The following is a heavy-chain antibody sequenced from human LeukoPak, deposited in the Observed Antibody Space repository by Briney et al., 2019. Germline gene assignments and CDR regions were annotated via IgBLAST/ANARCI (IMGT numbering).Heavy chain of an antibody. CDR1: GGSFSGYY. CDR2: INHSGST. CDR3: ARGGIAAAGRGGY. D-gene: IGHD6-13*01. J-gene: IGHJ4*02. V-gene: IGHV4-34*01. Sequence: SETLSLTCAVYGGSFSGYYWSWVRQHPGKGMEWVGEINHSGSTNYNPSLKSRVTISVDTSKNQFSLKLSSVTAADTAVYYCARGGIAAAGRGGYWGQGTLVTVSS.